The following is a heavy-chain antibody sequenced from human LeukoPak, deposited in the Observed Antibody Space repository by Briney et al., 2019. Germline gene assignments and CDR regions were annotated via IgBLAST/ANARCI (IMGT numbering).Heavy chain of an antibody. CDR1: GYTFTGYY. CDR2: INPNSGGT. J-gene: IGHJ5*02. V-gene: IGHV1-2*02. D-gene: IGHD3-22*01. Sequence: ASVKVSCKASGYTFTGYYMHWVRQAPGQGLEWMGWINPNSGGTNYAQKFQGRVTMTRDTSISTAYMELSRLRADDTAVYYCAREYYYDSSGYSTNWFDPWGQGTLVTVSS. CDR3: AREYYYDSSGYSTNWFDP.